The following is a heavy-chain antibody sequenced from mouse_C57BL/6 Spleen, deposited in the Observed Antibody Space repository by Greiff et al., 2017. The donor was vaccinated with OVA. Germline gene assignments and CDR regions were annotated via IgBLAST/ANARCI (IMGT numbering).Heavy chain of an antibody. CDR2: IDPETGGP. Sequence: QVQLQQSGAELVRPGASVTLSCKASGYTFTDYEMHWVKQTPVHGLEWIGAIDPETGGPAYNQKFKGKAILTADKSSSTAYMELRSLTSEDSAVYYCTRSRDYYGSSLWYFDVWGTGTTVTVSS. V-gene: IGHV1-15*01. CDR1: GYTFTDYE. D-gene: IGHD1-1*01. CDR3: TRSRDYYGSSLWYFDV. J-gene: IGHJ1*03.